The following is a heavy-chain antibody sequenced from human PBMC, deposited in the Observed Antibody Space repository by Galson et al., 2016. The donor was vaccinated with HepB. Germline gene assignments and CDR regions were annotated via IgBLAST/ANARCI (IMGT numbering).Heavy chain of an antibody. Sequence: SETLSLTCGVSGGSFIDYYWTWIRQTPGKGLEWIGEINHRGSTTYNPSLKSRLTMSVDTSKSQFSLRLSSVTAADTAVYYCARPRLTTGRPYNSFDPWGQGTLVTVSS. CDR2: INHRGST. CDR1: GGSFIDYY. CDR3: ARPRLTTGRPYNSFDP. V-gene: IGHV4-34*01. D-gene: IGHD1-1*01. J-gene: IGHJ5*02.